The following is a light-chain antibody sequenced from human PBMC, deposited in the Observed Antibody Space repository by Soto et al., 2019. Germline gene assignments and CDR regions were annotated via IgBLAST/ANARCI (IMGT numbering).Light chain of an antibody. J-gene: IGKJ2*02. V-gene: IGKV3-20*01. Sequence: EIVLTQSPGTLSVSPGERATLSCRASQSVSSSYLAWYRQKPGQAPRLLIYGASSRATGIPDRVSGSGSGTDFTLTISRLEPEDFAVYYCQQYGSSPCTFGQGTKLQIK. CDR2: GAS. CDR3: QQYGSSPCT. CDR1: QSVSSSY.